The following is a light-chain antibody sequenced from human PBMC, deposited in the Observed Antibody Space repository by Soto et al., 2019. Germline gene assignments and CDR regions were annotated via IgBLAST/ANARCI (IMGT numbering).Light chain of an antibody. J-gene: IGKJ4*01. V-gene: IGKV3-20*01. CDR2: DAS. CDR1: QSVTSTY. Sequence: EIVLTQSPGTLSLSPWERATLSCRASQSVTSTYLAWYQQKPGQAPRLLLYDASNRATGVPDRFSGSGSGTDFTLTISRLEPEDFAVYYCQQYDSSPLTFGGGTKVDIK. CDR3: QQYDSSPLT.